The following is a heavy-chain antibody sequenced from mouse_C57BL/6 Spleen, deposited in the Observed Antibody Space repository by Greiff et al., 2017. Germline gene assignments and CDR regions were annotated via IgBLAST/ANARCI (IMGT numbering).Heavy chain of an antibody. CDR3: ARDGSSYDAMDY. CDR2: ILPSIGRT. V-gene: IGHV15-2*01. D-gene: IGHD1-1*01. J-gene: IGHJ4*01. Sequence: VQLKESGSELRSPGSSVKLSCKDFDSEVFPIAYMSWVRQKPGHGFEWIGGILPSIGRTIYGEKFEDKATLDADTLSNTAYLELNSLTSEDSAIYYCARDGSSYDAMDYWGQGTSVTVSS. CDR1: DSEVFPIAY.